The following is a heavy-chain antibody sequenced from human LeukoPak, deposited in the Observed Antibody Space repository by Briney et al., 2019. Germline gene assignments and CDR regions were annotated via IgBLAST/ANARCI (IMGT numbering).Heavy chain of an antibody. Sequence: PGGSLRLSCAASGFTFSSYAMSRVRQAPGKGLEWVSAISGSGGSTYYADSVKGRFTISRDNSKNTLYLQMNSLRAEDTAVYYCAKQEIYDFWSGYYSNWFDPWGQGTLVTVSS. V-gene: IGHV3-23*01. D-gene: IGHD3-3*01. J-gene: IGHJ5*02. CDR1: GFTFSSYA. CDR2: ISGSGGST. CDR3: AKQEIYDFWSGYYSNWFDP.